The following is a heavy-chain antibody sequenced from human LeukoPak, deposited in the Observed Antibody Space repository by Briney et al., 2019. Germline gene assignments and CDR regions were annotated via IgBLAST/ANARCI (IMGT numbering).Heavy chain of an antibody. D-gene: IGHD3-22*01. CDR1: GDSINRSPYY. V-gene: IGHV4-39*07. CDR3: ARDDTYFYDSSGHGFDF. Sequence: SSETLSLTCTVSGDSINRSPYYWGWVRQPPGKGLEWIGSIYYIGSAHYNPSLKRRLTISVDTSKNQFSLRLTSVTAADTALYFCARDDTYFYDSSGHGFDFWGHGTLVTVSS. J-gene: IGHJ4*01. CDR2: IYYIGSA.